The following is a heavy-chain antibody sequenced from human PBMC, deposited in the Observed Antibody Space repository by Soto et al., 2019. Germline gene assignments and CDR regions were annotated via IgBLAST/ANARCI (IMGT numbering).Heavy chain of an antibody. Sequence: SETLSLTCAVYGGSFSGYYWSWIRQPPGKGLEWIGEINHSGSTNYNPSLKSRVTISVDTSKNQFSLKLSSVTAADTAVYYCAREVLLWFGELFDSDYYGMDVWRQGTTVTVSS. D-gene: IGHD3-10*01. V-gene: IGHV4-34*01. J-gene: IGHJ6*02. CDR1: GGSFSGYY. CDR3: AREVLLWFGELFDSDYYGMDV. CDR2: INHSGST.